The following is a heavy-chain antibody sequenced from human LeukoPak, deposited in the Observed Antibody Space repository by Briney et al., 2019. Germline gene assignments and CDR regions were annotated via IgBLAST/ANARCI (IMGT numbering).Heavy chain of an antibody. CDR2: INHSGST. D-gene: IGHD6-19*01. V-gene: IGHV4-34*01. CDR1: GGSFSGYY. J-gene: IGHJ1*01. Sequence: SETLSLTCAVYGGSFSGYYWSWIRQPPGKGLEWIGEINHSGSTNYNPSLKSRVTISVDTSKNQFSLKLSSVTAADTAAYYCASRRSGWYVGIQHWGQGTLVTVSS. CDR3: ASRRSGWYVGIQH.